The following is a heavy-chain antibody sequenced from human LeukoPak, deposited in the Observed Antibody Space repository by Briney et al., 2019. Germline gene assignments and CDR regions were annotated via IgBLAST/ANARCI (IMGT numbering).Heavy chain of an antibody. V-gene: IGHV1-2*02. CDR1: GCTFTGYY. D-gene: IGHD2-2*01. CDR2: INPNSGGT. Sequence: ASVKVSCKASGCTFTGYYMHWVRQAPGQGLEWMGWINPNSGGTNYAQKFQGRVTMTRDTSISTAYIELSRLRSDDTAVYYCASLVVVPAAIKGAFDIWGQGTMVTVSS. CDR3: ASLVVVPAAIKGAFDI. J-gene: IGHJ3*02.